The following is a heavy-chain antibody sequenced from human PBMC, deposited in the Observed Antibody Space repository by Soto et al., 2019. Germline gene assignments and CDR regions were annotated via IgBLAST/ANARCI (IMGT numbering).Heavy chain of an antibody. D-gene: IGHD2-2*01. CDR1: GFSLSTSGVG. V-gene: IGHV2-5*02. CDR2: IYWDDDK. CDR3: AHRRGVVVVPAAMDWFDP. Sequence: SGPTLVKPTQTLTLTCTFSGFSLSTSGVGVGWIRQPPGKALEWLALIYWDDDKRYSPSLKSRLTITKDTSKNQVVLTMTNMDPVDTATYYCAHRRGVVVVPAAMDWFDPWGQGTLVTVSS. J-gene: IGHJ5*02.